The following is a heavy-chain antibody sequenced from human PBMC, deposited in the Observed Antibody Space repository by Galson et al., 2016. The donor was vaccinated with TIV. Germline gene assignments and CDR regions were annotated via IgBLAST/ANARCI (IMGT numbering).Heavy chain of an antibody. CDR2: ISAGGGRT. J-gene: IGHJ4*02. D-gene: IGHD3-22*01. Sequence: GFTFSSHAMSWARQAPGKGLEWVSGISAGGGRTNYADSVKGRFTISRDNPKNTLYLQMSSLRAEDTAVYFCAKMDSSGFDYVRRFDFWGQGTLATVSS. CDR1: GFTFSSHA. CDR3: AKMDSSGFDYVRRFDF. V-gene: IGHV3-23*01.